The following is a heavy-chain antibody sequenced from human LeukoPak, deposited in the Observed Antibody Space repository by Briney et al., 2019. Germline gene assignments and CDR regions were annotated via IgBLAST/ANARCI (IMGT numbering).Heavy chain of an antibody. D-gene: IGHD3-9*01. V-gene: IGHV3-23*05. J-gene: IGHJ4*02. Sequence: GGSLRLSCAASGFTFGSYAMSWVRQAPGKGLEWVSGVTNSGDITYYADSVKGRFTISRDNSKNTLYLQMNSLRADDTAVYYCAKNLYYDILTTWDYWGQGTLVTVSS. CDR2: VTNSGDIT. CDR3: AKNLYYDILTTWDY. CDR1: GFTFGSYA.